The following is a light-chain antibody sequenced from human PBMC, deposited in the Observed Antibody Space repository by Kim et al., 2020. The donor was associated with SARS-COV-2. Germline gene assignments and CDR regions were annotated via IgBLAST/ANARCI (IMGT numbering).Light chain of an antibody. Sequence: QWLTISCTGSSSNIGAGYDVHWYQQLPGTAPKLLIYGNINRPSGVPDRFSGSKSGTSASLAISGLQAEDEADYYCQSYYSSLSGSVFGGGTQLTVL. J-gene: IGLJ3*02. CDR3: QSYYSSLSGSV. CDR2: GNI. V-gene: IGLV1-40*01. CDR1: SSNIGAGYD.